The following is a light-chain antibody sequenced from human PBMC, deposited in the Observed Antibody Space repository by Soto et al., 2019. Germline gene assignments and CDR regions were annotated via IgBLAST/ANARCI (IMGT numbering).Light chain of an antibody. V-gene: IGKV3-20*01. CDR2: GAS. Sequence: ENLLTQSPGTLPLSPGERATLSCRASQSVSSSYLAWYQQKPGQAPRLLIYGASSRASGIPDRFSGSGSGTDFTLTINRLEPEDFAVYYCQQYGSSPITFGQGTRQEIK. J-gene: IGKJ5*01. CDR1: QSVSSSY. CDR3: QQYGSSPIT.